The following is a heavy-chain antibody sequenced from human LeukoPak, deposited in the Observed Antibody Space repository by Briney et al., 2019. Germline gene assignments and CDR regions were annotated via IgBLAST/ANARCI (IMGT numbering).Heavy chain of an antibody. V-gene: IGHV1-2*02. D-gene: IGHD4-17*01. CDR2: INPNSGGT. Sequence: ASVKVSCKASGYTFTGQYMHWVRQAPGQGLEWMGWINPNSGGTNYAQKSQGRVTMTRDTSISTAYMELSRLRSDGTALYYCARDDYGVFDAFDIWGQGTMVTVSS. CDR1: GYTFTGQY. CDR3: ARDDYGVFDAFDI. J-gene: IGHJ3*02.